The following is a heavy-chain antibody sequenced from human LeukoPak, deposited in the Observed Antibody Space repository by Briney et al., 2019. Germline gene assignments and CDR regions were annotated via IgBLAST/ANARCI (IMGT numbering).Heavy chain of an antibody. J-gene: IGHJ4*02. CDR3: ASTNCSGGSCYGFDY. V-gene: IGHV3-11*01. CDR1: GFTFSDYY. CDR2: ISSSGSTI. D-gene: IGHD2-15*01. Sequence: PGGSLRLSCAASGFTFSDYYMSWIRQAPGKGLEWVSYISSSGSTIYYADSVKGRFTISRDNAKNSLYLQMNSLRAEDTAVYYCASTNCSGGSCYGFDYWGQGTLATVSS.